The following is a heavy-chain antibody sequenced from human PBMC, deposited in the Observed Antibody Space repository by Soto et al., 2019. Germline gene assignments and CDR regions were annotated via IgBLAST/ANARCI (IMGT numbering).Heavy chain of an antibody. CDR3: ARANWFFDY. Sequence: QVQLQESGPGLVKPSETLSLTCTVSGGSINNHYWSWIRQPPGQGLEWIGYIYYSGSTNYNPSLTSRVTMSVDTSKNQFSLKLSSLTAAETAIYYCARANWFFDYWGQGTLVTVSS. CDR2: IYYSGST. J-gene: IGHJ4*02. V-gene: IGHV4-59*11. CDR1: GGSINNHY. D-gene: IGHD7-27*01.